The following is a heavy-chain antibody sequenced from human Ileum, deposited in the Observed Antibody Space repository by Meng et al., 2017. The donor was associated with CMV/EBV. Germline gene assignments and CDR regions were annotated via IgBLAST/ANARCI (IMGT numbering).Heavy chain of an antibody. V-gene: IGHV1-2*02. D-gene: IGHD1-26*01. CDR1: GYTFTGYY. CDR2: INPNSGGT. Sequence: KVSCKASGYTFTGYYMHWVRQAPGQGLEWMGWINPNSGGTNYAEKFQVRVTMTRDTSISTAYMELSRLRSDDTAVYYCAREGSRELRGASDYWGQGNLVNGAS. CDR3: AREGSRELRGASDY. J-gene: IGHJ4*01.